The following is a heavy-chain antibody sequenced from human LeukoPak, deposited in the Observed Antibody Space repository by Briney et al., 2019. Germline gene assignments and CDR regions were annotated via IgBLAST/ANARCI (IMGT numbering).Heavy chain of an antibody. V-gene: IGHV3-30-3*01. CDR3: ARGGGGGYNRFDY. CDR2: ISYDGSNK. D-gene: IGHD5-24*01. Sequence: PGGSLRLSCAASGFTFSSYAMHWVRQAPGKGLEWVAVISYDGSNKYYADSVKGRFTISRDNSKNTLYLQMNSLRAEDTAVYYCARGGGGGYNRFDYWGQGTLVTVSS. J-gene: IGHJ4*02. CDR1: GFTFSSYA.